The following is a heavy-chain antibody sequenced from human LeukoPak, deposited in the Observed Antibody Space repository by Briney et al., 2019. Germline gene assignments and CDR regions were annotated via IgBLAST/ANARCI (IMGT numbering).Heavy chain of an antibody. D-gene: IGHD2-15*01. CDR3: AKEGGLRKVIISATLDF. CDR1: GFTFSKYA. J-gene: IGHJ4*02. CDR2: INSNGGST. Sequence: GGSLRLSCAASGFTFSKYAMHWVRQAPGMGLEYVSAINSNGGSTYYANSVKDRFTISRDNSKNTLYLQMGSLRVEDMAVYYCAKEGGLRKVIISATLDFWGQGTLVTVSS. V-gene: IGHV3-64*01.